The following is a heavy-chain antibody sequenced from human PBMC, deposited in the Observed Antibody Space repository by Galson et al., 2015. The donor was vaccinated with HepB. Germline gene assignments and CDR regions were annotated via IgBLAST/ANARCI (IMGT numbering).Heavy chain of an antibody. V-gene: IGHV3-30-3*01. CDR1: GFTFSTYG. D-gene: IGHD2-2*01. CDR3: AKDRGIVVVPATAEGVPDY. J-gene: IGHJ4*02. Sequence: SLRLSCAASGFTFSTYGLHWVRQAPGKGLEWVAGISYDGTKKEYADSVKGRFTISRDNSKNTLYLQMNSLRAEDTAVYYCAKDRGIVVVPATAEGVPDYWGQGTLVTVSS. CDR2: ISYDGTKK.